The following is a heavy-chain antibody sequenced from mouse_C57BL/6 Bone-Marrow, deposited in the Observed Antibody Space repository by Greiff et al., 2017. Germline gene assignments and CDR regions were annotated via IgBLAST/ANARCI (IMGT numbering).Heavy chain of an antibody. D-gene: IGHD2-1*01. J-gene: IGHJ2*01. CDR1: GFTFTDYY. V-gene: IGHV7-3*01. CDR3: ARYTGNAHYFDY. Sequence: DVKLVESGGGLVQPGGSLSLSCAASGFTFTDYYMSWVRQPPGKALEWLGFIRNKANGYTTEYSASVKGRFTISRDNSQSILYHQMNALRAEDSATYYCARYTGNAHYFDYWGQGTTLTVSS. CDR2: IRNKANGYTT.